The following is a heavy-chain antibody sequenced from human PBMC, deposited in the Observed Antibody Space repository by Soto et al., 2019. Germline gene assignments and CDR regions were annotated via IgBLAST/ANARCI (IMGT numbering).Heavy chain of an antibody. V-gene: IGHV1-69*02. CDR3: VMDTSMVKGY. J-gene: IGHJ4*02. CDR2: IIPILGIA. D-gene: IGHD5-18*01. CDR1: GGTFSSYT. Sequence: QVQLVQSGAEVQKPGSSVKVSCKASGGTFSSYTISWVRQAPGQGLEWMGRIIPILGIANYAQKFQGRVTITADKTTSTAYMELSSLRSEDTAVYYCVMDTSMVKGYWGQGTLVPVSS.